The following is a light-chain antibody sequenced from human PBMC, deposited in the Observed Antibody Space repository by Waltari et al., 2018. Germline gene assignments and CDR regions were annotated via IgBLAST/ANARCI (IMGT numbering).Light chain of an antibody. J-gene: IGKJ1*01. CDR3: QQYYNTPWT. CDR2: WAS. CDR1: QSVLSSSSNKNH. V-gene: IGKV4-1*01. Sequence: DIVMTQSPDSLAVSLGERATINCKSGQSVLSSSSNKNHLAWYQQKPGQPPKLLIYWASTRESGVPDRFSGSGSGTDFTLTISSLLAEDVAVYYCQQYYNTPWTFGQGTKVEIK.